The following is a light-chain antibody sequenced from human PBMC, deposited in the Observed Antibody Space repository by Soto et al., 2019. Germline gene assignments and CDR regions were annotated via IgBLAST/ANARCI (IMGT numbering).Light chain of an antibody. CDR3: QQYGSSQWT. CDR2: GAT. V-gene: IGKV3-20*01. J-gene: IGKJ1*01. CDR1: QSFSSSF. Sequence: EIVLTQSPGTLSLSPGERATLSCRASQSFSSSFLAWYQQKPGQAPSLLIYGATSRATDIPDRFSGSGSGTDFTLTISRLEPEDFAVYYCQQYGSSQWTFGQGTKVDIK.